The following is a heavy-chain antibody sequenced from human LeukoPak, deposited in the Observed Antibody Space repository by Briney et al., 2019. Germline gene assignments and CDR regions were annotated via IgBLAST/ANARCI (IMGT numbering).Heavy chain of an antibody. CDR3: ASYRRFDIAAAPSPLY. V-gene: IGHV3-21*01. Sequence: GGSLRLSCAASGFPFSSYSMNWVRQAPGKGLEWVSSISSSSSYIYYADSVKGRFTISRDNAKNSLYLQMNSLRAEDTAVYYCASYRRFDIAAAPSPLYWGQGTLVTVSS. J-gene: IGHJ4*02. D-gene: IGHD6-13*01. CDR2: ISSSSSYI. CDR1: GFPFSSYS.